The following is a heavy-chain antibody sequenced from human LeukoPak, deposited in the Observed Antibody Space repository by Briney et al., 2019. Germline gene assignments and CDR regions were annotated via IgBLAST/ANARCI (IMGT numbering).Heavy chain of an antibody. Sequence: GGSLRLSCAGSGFTFSSYAMSWIRQAPGKGLEWVSAISGSGGSTYYAGPVKGRFTISRDNSKNTLYLQMNSLRAEDTAVYYCAKDLHPYYYDSSGYYYQDYWGQGTLVTVSS. D-gene: IGHD3-22*01. CDR1: GFTFSSYA. CDR2: ISGSGGST. V-gene: IGHV3-23*01. J-gene: IGHJ4*02. CDR3: AKDLHPYYYDSSGYYYQDY.